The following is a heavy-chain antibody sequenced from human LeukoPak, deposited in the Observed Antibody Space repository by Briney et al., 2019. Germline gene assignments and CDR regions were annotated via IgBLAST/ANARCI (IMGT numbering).Heavy chain of an antibody. J-gene: IGHJ4*02. D-gene: IGHD3-10*01. V-gene: IGHV3-23*01. Sequence: QPGGSLRLSCVGSGFTFTSYAMNGVRQAPGKGLERVSGVSGGGSGAYYADSVKGRFTMSRDNSKNTLYLQVNSLRGEDTAVYYCAKGASGSYYIDSWGQGTLVTVSS. CDR3: AKGASGSYYIDS. CDR2: VSGGGSGA. CDR1: GFTFTSYA.